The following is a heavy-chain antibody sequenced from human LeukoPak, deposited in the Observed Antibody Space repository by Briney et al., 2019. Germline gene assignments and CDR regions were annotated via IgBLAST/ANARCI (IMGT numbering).Heavy chain of an antibody. V-gene: IGHV3-23*01. CDR3: ARDIETAAADYYFDY. CDR1: GFTFNNYA. J-gene: IGHJ4*02. D-gene: IGHD6-13*01. Sequence: GGSLRLSCAASGFTFNNYAMNWVRQAPGKGLEWVSAISGSGGSTYYADSVKGRFTISRDNSKNTLYLQMNSLRVEDTAVYYCARDIETAAADYYFDYWGQGTLVTVSS. CDR2: ISGSGGST.